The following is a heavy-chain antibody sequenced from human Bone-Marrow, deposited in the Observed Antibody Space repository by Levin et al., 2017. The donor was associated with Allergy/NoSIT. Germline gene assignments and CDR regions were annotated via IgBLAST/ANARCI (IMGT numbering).Heavy chain of an antibody. V-gene: IGHV1-69*01. Sequence: KISCKASGGTFNNYAISWVRQAPGQGLEWMGGIIPIFGTANYAQMFQGRVTIIADESTSTAYMELSSLRSEDTAVYYCARTGGLQWAWDYWGQGTLVTVSS. CDR3: ARTGGLQWAWDY. CDR2: IIPIFGTA. CDR1: GGTFNNYA. J-gene: IGHJ4*02. D-gene: IGHD4-11*01.